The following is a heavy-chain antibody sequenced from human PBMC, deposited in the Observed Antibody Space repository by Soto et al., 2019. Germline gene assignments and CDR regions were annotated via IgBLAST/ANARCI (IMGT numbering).Heavy chain of an antibody. CDR2: IFYSGGT. CDR3: ARQASGYYYGWFDP. J-gene: IGHJ5*02. CDR1: GGSILDSTYY. D-gene: IGHD3-22*01. V-gene: IGHV4-39*01. Sequence: SETLSLTCTVSGGSILDSTYYWTWIRQSPGKGLEWIGTIFYSGGTFYTPSLKSRVTMSVDTSNNQFSLKLSSVTAADTAVYYCARQASGYYYGWFDPWGQGTLVTVSS.